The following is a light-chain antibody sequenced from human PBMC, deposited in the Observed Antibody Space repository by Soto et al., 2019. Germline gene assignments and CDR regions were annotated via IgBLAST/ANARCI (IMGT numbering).Light chain of an antibody. J-gene: IGKJ2*01. CDR1: QSVSSY. CDR3: QQRRDWPLYT. V-gene: IGKV3-11*01. CDR2: DAS. Sequence: EIVLTQSPATLSLSPGERATLSCRASQSVSSYLAWYQQKPGQAPRLLIYDASNRATGIPASFSGSGSGTGFTLTNSSVEPEYLAVYYCQQRRDWPLYTFGQGTKLEIQ.